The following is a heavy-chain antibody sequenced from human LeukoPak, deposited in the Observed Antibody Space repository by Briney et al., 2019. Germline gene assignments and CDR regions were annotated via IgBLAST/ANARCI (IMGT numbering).Heavy chain of an antibody. D-gene: IGHD2-15*01. CDR1: GYTFTGYY. J-gene: IGHJ1*01. CDR2: IIPIFGTA. V-gene: IGHV1-69*13. Sequence: ASVKVSCKASGYTFTGYYMHWVRQAPGQGLEWMGGIIPIFGTANYAQKFQGRVTITADESTSTAYMELSSLRSEDTAVYYCARDPYYCSGGSCYVAEYFQHWGQGTLVTVSS. CDR3: ARDPYYCSGGSCYVAEYFQH.